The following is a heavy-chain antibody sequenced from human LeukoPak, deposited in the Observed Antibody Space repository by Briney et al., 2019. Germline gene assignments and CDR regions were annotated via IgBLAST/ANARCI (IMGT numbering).Heavy chain of an antibody. V-gene: IGHV4-4*02. CDR2: IYHSGST. CDR1: GGSISSSNW. CDR3: VRVSVAGTGHFDY. J-gene: IGHJ4*02. D-gene: IGHD6-19*01. Sequence: GTLSLTCAVSGGSISSSNWWSWVSQPPGKGLEWIGEIYHSGSTNYNPSLKSRVTISVDKSKNQFSLKLSSVTAADTAVYYCVRVSVAGTGHFDYWGQGTLVTVSS.